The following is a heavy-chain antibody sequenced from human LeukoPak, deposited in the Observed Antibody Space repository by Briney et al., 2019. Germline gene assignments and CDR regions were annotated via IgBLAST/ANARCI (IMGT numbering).Heavy chain of an antibody. Sequence: SETLSLTCAVYGGSFSGYYWSWIRQPPGKGLEWIGEINHSGSTNYNPSLKSRVTISVDTSKNQFSLKLSSVTAADTAVYYCASAWIAAAGSIDYWAREPWSPSPQ. CDR1: GGSFSGYY. CDR3: ASAWIAAAGSIDY. V-gene: IGHV4-34*01. D-gene: IGHD6-13*01. J-gene: IGHJ4*02. CDR2: INHSGST.